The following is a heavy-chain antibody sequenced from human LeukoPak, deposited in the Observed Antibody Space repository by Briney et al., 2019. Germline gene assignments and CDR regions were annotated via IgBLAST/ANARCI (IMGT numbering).Heavy chain of an antibody. V-gene: IGHV4-4*07. D-gene: IGHD1-26*01. CDR2: IYTSGST. Sequence: SETLSLTCTVSGGSISSYCWSWIRQPAGKGLEWIGRIYTSGSTNCNPSLKSRVTMSVDTSKNQFSLKLSSVTAADTAVYYCARAVPSGSPYYMDVWGKGTTVTVSS. CDR1: GGSISSYC. CDR3: ARAVPSGSPYYMDV. J-gene: IGHJ6*03.